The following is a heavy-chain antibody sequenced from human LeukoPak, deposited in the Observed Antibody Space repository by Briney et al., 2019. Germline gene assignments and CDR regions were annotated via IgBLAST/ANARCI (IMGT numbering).Heavy chain of an antibody. Sequence: SGGSLRLSCAASGFTFSSYSMNWVRQAPGKGLEWVSSISSSSSNIYYADSVKGRFTISRDNAKNSLYLQMNSLRAEDTAVYYCARDQYSSGWYTGAPPLWFDPWGQGTHVTVSS. CDR2: ISSSSSNI. V-gene: IGHV3-21*01. D-gene: IGHD6-19*01. J-gene: IGHJ5*02. CDR3: ARDQYSSGWYTGAPPLWFDP. CDR1: GFTFSSYS.